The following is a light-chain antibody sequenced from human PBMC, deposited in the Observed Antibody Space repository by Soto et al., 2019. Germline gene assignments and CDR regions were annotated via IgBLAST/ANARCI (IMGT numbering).Light chain of an antibody. CDR1: SSDVGGYNY. J-gene: IGLJ1*01. V-gene: IGLV2-8*01. CDR2: EVS. CDR3: SSYSGTNYHYV. Sequence: QSVLTQPPSASGSFGQSVTISCTGTSSDVGGYNYVSWYQQHPGKAPKLMIYEVSERPSGVPDRFSGSKSGNTASLTVSGLQADDEADYYCSSYSGTNYHYVFGTWTKLTVL.